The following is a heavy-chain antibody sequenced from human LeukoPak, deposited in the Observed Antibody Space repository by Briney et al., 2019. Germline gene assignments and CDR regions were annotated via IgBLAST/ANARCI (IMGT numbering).Heavy chain of an antibody. CDR2: IIPILGIA. D-gene: IGHD2-2*01. V-gene: IGHV1-69*04. CDR3: ARDPPSGYCSSTSCSP. Sequence: SVKVSCKASGGTFSSYTISWVRQAPGQGLEWMGRIIPILGIANHAQKFQGRVTITADKSTSTAYMELSSLRSEDTAVYYCARDPPSGYCSSTSCSPWGQGTLVTVSS. J-gene: IGHJ5*02. CDR1: GGTFSSYT.